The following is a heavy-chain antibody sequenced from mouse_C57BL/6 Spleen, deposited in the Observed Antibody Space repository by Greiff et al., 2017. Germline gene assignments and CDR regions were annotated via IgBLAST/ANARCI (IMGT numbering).Heavy chain of an antibody. CDR1: GFTFSSYG. J-gene: IGHJ1*03. V-gene: IGHV5-6*01. CDR2: ISSGGSYT. D-gene: IGHD1-1*01. Sequence: EVNLVESGGDLVKPGGSLKLSCAASGFTFSSYGMSWVRQTPDKRLEWVATISSGGSYTYYPDSVKGRFTISRDNAKNTLYLQMSSRKSEDTAMYYCARHDYYGSSRYWYFDVWGTGTTVTVSS. CDR3: ARHDYYGSSRYWYFDV.